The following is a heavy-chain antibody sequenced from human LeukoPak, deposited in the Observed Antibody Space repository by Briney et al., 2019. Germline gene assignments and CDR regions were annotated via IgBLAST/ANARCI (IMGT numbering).Heavy chain of an antibody. CDR3: AKDRNYDILTGYFDY. J-gene: IGHJ4*02. CDR1: GFTFSSYG. Sequence: GGSLRLSCAASGFTFSSYGMHWVRQAPGKGLEWVAFIRYDGSNKYYADSVKGRFTISRDNSKNTLYLQMNSLRAEDTAVYYCAKDRNYDILTGYFDYWGQGILVTVSS. D-gene: IGHD3-9*01. V-gene: IGHV3-30*02. CDR2: IRYDGSNK.